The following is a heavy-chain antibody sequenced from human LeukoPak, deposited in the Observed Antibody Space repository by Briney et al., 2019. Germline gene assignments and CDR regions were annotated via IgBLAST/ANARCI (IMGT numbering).Heavy chain of an antibody. V-gene: IGHV4-59*01. CDR3: ARDDHSNYRFDY. D-gene: IGHD4-11*01. J-gene: IGHJ4*02. CDR2: NYSSGST. CDR1: GGSISSYY. Sequence: SETLSLTCTVSGGSISSYYWSWIRQPPGKGLEWIGNNYSSGSTNYNPSLKSRVTISLDTSKNQFSLRVTSVTAADTAVYYCARDDHSNYRFDYWGQGALVTIS.